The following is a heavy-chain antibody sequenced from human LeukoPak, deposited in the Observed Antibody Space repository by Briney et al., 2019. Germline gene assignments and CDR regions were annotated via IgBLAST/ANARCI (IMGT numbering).Heavy chain of an antibody. CDR2: ISYDGSNK. CDR1: GFTFSSYA. CDR3: ASSVTIFGVVTPISHS. J-gene: IGHJ4*02. Sequence: GGSLRLSCAASGFTFSSYAMHWVRQAPGKGLEWVAVISYDGSNKYYTDSVKGRFTISRDNSKNTLFLQMNSLRAEDTAVYYCASSVTIFGVVTPISHSWGQGTLVTVSS. V-gene: IGHV3-30*04. D-gene: IGHD3-3*01.